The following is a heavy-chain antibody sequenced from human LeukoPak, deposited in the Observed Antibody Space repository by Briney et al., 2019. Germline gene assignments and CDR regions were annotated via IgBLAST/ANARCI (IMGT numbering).Heavy chain of an antibody. D-gene: IGHD2-15*01. J-gene: IGHJ3*01. CDR1: GFIVSNAW. CDR3: TTSLTPGGFDF. V-gene: IGHV3-15*05. CDR2: ILSKTAGGTT. Sequence: TGGSLRLSCAVSGFIVSNAWMGWARQAPGKGLEWVGRILSKTAGGTTDYAAPVRGRFTISRDDSKNTLYLQMNNLRTEDTAVYYCTTSLTPGGFDFWGLGTMVAVSS.